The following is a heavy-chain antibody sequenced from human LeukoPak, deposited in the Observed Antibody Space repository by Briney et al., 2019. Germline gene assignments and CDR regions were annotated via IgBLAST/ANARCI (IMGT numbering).Heavy chain of an antibody. CDR1: GYTFTSYA. V-gene: IGHV1-3*01. J-gene: IGHJ4*02. CDR3: ARGLSSSWYGY. Sequence: ASVKVSCKASGYTFTSYAIHWVRQAPGQRLEWMGWINAGNGNTKYSQKFQGRVTITRDTSASTAYMELSSLRSEDTAVYYCARGLSSSWYGYWGQGTLVTVSS. CDR2: INAGNGNT. D-gene: IGHD6-13*01.